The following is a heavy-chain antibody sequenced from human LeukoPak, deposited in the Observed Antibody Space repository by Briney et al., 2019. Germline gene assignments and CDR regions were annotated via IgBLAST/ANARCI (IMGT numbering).Heavy chain of an antibody. CDR2: ISSSSSYI. CDR1: GFTFNIYT. CDR3: ARDYYGSGSLNWFDP. Sequence: GGSLRLSCAASGFTFNIYTMNWVRQAPGKGLEWVSSISSSSSYIYYADSVKGRFTISRDNAKNSLYLQMNSLRAEDTAVYYCARDYYGSGSLNWFDPWGQGTLVTVSS. D-gene: IGHD3-10*01. V-gene: IGHV3-21*01. J-gene: IGHJ5*02.